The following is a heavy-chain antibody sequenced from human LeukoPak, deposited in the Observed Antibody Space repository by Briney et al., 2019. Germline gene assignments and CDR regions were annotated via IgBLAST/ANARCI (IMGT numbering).Heavy chain of an antibody. CDR1: GFTFSTYW. Sequence: GGSLRLSCAASGFTFSTYWMNWVRQAPGKGLLWLSRINSDGSSTGYADSVKGRFTISRDNAKNSLYLQMNSLRAEDTAVYYCARDGSGSLDYWGQGTLITVSS. D-gene: IGHD6-19*01. V-gene: IGHV3-74*01. J-gene: IGHJ4*02. CDR2: INSDGSST. CDR3: ARDGSGSLDY.